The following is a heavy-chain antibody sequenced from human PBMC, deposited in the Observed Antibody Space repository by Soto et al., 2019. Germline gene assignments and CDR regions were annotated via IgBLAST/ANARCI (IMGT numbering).Heavy chain of an antibody. V-gene: IGHV4-31*02. J-gene: IGHJ5*02. CDR3: ARVRYCSGGSCYPRFDP. CDR1: WGTISNGGYH. Sequence: AFETLPLPRPVSWGTISNGGYHWSWNPQNPGKGLEWIGYIYYSGSTYYNPSLKSRVTISVDTSKNQFSLKLSSVTAADTAVYYCARVRYCSGGSCYPRFDPWGQGTLVTVSS. CDR2: IYYSGST. D-gene: IGHD2-15*01.